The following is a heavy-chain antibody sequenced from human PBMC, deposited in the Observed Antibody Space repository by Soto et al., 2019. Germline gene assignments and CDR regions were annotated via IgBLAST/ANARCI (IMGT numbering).Heavy chain of an antibody. V-gene: IGHV3-7*01. J-gene: IGHJ4*02. Sequence: EVQLVESGGGLVQPGGSLRLSCAASGFTFSSYWMSWVRQAPGKGLEWVANIKQDGSEKYYVDSVKGRFTISRDNAKNSLYLQMNSLRAEDTAVYYCESLTIFGVVRYFDYWGQGTLVTVSS. CDR2: IKQDGSEK. D-gene: IGHD3-3*01. CDR3: ESLTIFGVVRYFDY. CDR1: GFTFSSYW.